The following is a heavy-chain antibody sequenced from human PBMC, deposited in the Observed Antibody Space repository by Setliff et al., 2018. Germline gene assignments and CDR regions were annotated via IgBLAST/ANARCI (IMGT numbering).Heavy chain of an antibody. CDR1: GYTFTSHY. CDR3: ARDVFPYHYEGAFDI. J-gene: IGHJ3*02. CDR2: INPSSGRT. D-gene: IGHD3-22*01. Sequence: ASVKVSCKASGYTFTSHYMHWVRQAPGLGLEWMGTINPSSGRTSYAQKFQGRVTMTRDTSPSTVYMDMISLRSEDTAVYYCARDVFPYHYEGAFDIWGQGTMVTV. V-gene: IGHV1-46*01.